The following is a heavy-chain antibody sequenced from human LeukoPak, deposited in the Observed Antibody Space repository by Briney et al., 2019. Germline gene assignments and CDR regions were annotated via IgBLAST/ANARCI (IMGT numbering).Heavy chain of an antibody. J-gene: IGHJ4*02. CDR3: AGLRYYGGNTV. CDR1: GGSISSSNW. Sequence: SETLPLTCAVSGGSISSSNWWSWVCQPPGKGLEWIGEIYHSGSTNYNPSLKSRVTISVDTSKNHFSLKMNSLTAADTAEYYCAGLRYYGGNTVWGQGTPVTVSS. CDR2: IYHSGST. V-gene: IGHV4-4*02. D-gene: IGHD4-23*01.